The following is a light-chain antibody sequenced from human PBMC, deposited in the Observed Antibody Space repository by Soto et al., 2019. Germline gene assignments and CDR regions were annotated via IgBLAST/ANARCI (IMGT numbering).Light chain of an antibody. V-gene: IGLV2-14*01. CDR3: TSYTSSSTLL. J-gene: IGLJ3*02. Sequence: QSALTQPASVSGSPGQSITISCTGTSSDVGGYNYVSWYQQHPGKAPKLIIYEVSYRPSGISYRVSGSKSGNTASLTISWLRAEDEADYYCTSYTSSSTLLFGGGTQLTVL. CDR1: SSDVGGYNY. CDR2: EVS.